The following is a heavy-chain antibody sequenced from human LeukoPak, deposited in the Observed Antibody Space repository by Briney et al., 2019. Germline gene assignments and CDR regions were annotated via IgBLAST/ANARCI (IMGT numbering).Heavy chain of an antibody. CDR2: ISSSGDDT. CDR1: GFTFRNYY. Sequence: GESLRLSCVVSGFTFRNYYMSWIRQAPGKGLEWVSYISSSGDDTDYADPVKGRFTISRDNAKNSVYLQMTSLRVEDTAMYYCARAFHWGQGTLVTVST. CDR3: ARAFH. D-gene: IGHD2/OR15-2a*01. J-gene: IGHJ4*02. V-gene: IGHV3-11*04.